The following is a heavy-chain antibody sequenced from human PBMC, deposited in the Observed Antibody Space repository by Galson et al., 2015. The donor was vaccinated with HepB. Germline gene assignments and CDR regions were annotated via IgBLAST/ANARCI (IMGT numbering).Heavy chain of an antibody. V-gene: IGHV1-18*01. CDR2: ISAYNGNT. Sequence: SVKVSCKASGYTFTSYGISWVRQAPGQGLEWMGWISAYNGNTNYAQKLQGRVTMTTDTSTSTAYMELRSLRSDDTAVYYCARDEGSSWPLWYFDYWGQGTLVTVSS. CDR1: GYTFTSYG. CDR3: ARDEGSSWPLWYFDY. J-gene: IGHJ4*02. D-gene: IGHD6-13*01.